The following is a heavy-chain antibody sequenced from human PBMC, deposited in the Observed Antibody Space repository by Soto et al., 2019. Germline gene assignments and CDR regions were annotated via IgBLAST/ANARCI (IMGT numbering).Heavy chain of an antibody. CDR3: ESALGAVTMRWLDP. J-gene: IGHJ5*02. CDR1: GGSITTGGYY. CDR2: VFRSGST. V-gene: IGHV4-31*03. D-gene: IGHD3-3*01. Sequence: QVHLQESGPGLVRPSQTLSLTCTCSGGSITTGGYYWSWIRQLPGKGLEWIGHVFRSGSTNYNPSRKSRVTLSVDTDMNQLSLDLSSVTAADTAVYYWESALGAVTMRWLDPWGQGTLVTVSS.